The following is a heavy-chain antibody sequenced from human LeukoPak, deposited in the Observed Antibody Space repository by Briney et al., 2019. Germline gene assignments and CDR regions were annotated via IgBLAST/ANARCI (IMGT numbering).Heavy chain of an antibody. J-gene: IGHJ4*02. CDR2: ITPIFGTA. D-gene: IGHD3-22*01. CDR1: GGTFSRFT. Sequence: SVKVSCKDSGGTFSRFTISWVRQAPGQGFEWMGGITPIFGTANFAQKFQGRVSITADESTSTAFMELSSLRSEDTAVYYCAREWGLESSGYYYAYWGQGTLVTVSS. CDR3: AREWGLESSGYYYAY. V-gene: IGHV1-69*13.